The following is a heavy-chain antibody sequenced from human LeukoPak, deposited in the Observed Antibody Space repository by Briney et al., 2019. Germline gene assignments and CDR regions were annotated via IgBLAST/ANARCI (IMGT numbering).Heavy chain of an antibody. J-gene: IGHJ2*01. Sequence: SETLSLTCTVSGGSISSYYWSWIRQPPGKGLEWIGYIYTSGSTNYNPSLKSRVTISVDTSKNQFSLKLSSVTAADTAVYYCARRIVGATRYWYFDLWGRGTLVTVSS. D-gene: IGHD1-26*01. CDR3: ARRIVGATRYWYFDL. CDR1: GGSISSYY. CDR2: IYTSGST. V-gene: IGHV4-4*09.